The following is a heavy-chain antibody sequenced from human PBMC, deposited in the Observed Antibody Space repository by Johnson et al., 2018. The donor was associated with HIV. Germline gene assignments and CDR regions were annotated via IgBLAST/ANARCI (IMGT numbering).Heavy chain of an antibody. CDR3: AREGEWLVPSLDI. V-gene: IGHV3-30*04. Sequence: QVQLVESGGGVVQPGRSLRLSCAASGFTFSSYAMHWVLQAPGKGLEWVAVISYDGSNKYYADSVKGRFTISRDNSKNTLYLQMNSLRAEDTAVYYCAREGEWLVPSLDIWGQGTMVTVSS. CDR2: ISYDGSNK. CDR1: GFTFSSYA. D-gene: IGHD6-19*01. J-gene: IGHJ3*02.